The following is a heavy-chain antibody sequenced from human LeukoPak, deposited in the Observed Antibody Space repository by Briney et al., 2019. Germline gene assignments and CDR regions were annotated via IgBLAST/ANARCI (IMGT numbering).Heavy chain of an antibody. CDR2: IYTSGST. Sequence: SETLSLTCTVSGGSISSYYWSWIRQPAGKGLEWIGRIYTSGSTNYNPSLKSRVTISVDTSKNQFSLKLSSVTAADTAVYYCARGDLGYCSSTSCYDHGMDVWGKGTTVTISS. V-gene: IGHV4-4*07. CDR3: ARGDLGYCSSTSCYDHGMDV. D-gene: IGHD2-2*01. J-gene: IGHJ6*04. CDR1: GGSISSYY.